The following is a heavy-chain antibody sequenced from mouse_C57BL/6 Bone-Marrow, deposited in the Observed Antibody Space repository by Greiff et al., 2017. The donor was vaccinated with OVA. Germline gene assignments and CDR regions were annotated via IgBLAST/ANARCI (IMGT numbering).Heavy chain of an antibody. J-gene: IGHJ4*01. CDR3: ASSPYYAMDY. D-gene: IGHD6-2*01. CDR1: GYTFTSYW. Sequence: QVQLQQSGAELVRPGSSVKLSCKASGYTFTSYWMHWVKQRPIQGLEWIGNIDPSDSETHYNQKFKDKATLTVDKSSSTAYMQLSSLTSEDSAVYYCASSPYYAMDYWGQGTSVTVSS. CDR2: IDPSDSET. V-gene: IGHV1-52*01.